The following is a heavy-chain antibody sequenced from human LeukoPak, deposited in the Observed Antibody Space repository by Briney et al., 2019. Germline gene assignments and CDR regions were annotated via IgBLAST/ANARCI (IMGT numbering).Heavy chain of an antibody. CDR2: IFPGDSDI. CDR1: GYRFIDYW. CDR3: VRHGLKGCSGGRCFTSFYYYGPDV. J-gene: IGHJ6*02. D-gene: IGHD2-15*01. Sequence: GESLKIFCKGSGYRFIDYWIGWVRQMPGKGLVWMGIIFPGDSDIKYSTYFQGQVNISAYNSISTPHLQWSRLNASDTAMYYCVRHGLKGCSGGRCFTSFYYYGPDVGGQGSTVTVSS. V-gene: IGHV5-51*01.